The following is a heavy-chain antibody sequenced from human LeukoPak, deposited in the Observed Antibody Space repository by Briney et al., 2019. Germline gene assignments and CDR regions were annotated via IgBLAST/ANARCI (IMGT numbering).Heavy chain of an antibody. Sequence: SETLSLTCTVSGGSINTYYWSWIRQPPGKGLEWIGYIDYSGSTNYNPSFKSRVTISLETSKNQFSLKLSSVTAADTAVYYCARVAENYFDYWGLGTLVTVSS. CDR1: GGSINTYY. J-gene: IGHJ4*02. CDR2: IDYSGST. CDR3: ARVAENYFDY. V-gene: IGHV4-59*01.